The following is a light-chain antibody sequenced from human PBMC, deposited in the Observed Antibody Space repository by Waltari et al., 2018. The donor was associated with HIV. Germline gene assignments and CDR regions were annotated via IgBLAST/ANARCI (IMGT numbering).Light chain of an antibody. CDR2: GDS. Sequence: QSVLTQPPSVSGAPGQRVTISCSGSTSNVGTIYLLHWYQQLPGMAPKLLISGDSSRPSGVLDRFSASKSGTSGSLTITGLQPEDEADYYCQTFDITLGGFYVFGTGTKVTVL. CDR1: TSNVGTIYL. CDR3: QTFDITLGGFYV. V-gene: IGLV1-40*01. J-gene: IGLJ1*01.